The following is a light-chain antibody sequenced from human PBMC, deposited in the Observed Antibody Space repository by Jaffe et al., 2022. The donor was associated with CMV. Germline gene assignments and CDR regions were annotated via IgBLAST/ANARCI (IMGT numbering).Light chain of an antibody. V-gene: IGKV1-8*01. CDR3: QQFYSYPLT. Sequence: AIRITQSPSSLSASTGDRVTVTCRASQGVSTYLAWFQQKPGKAPKLLIYAASTLQSGVPSRFSGSGSGTDFTLTISSLQSEDFATYYCQQFYSYPLTFGQGTKVEIK. J-gene: IGKJ1*01. CDR2: AAS. CDR1: QGVSTY.